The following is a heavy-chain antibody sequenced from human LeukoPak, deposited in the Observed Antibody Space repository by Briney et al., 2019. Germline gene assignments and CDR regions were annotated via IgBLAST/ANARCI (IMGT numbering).Heavy chain of an antibody. J-gene: IGHJ6*03. CDR1: GYTFTGYY. V-gene: IGHV1-2*02. D-gene: IGHD6-6*01. Sequence: GASVKVSCKASGYTFTGYYMHWVRQAPGRGLEWMGWINPNSGGTNYAQKFQGRVTMTRDTSISTAYMELSRLRSDDTAVYYCARAAELYSSSSGWDYYYYYMDVWGKGTTVTVSS. CDR2: INPNSGGT. CDR3: ARAAELYSSSSGWDYYYYYMDV.